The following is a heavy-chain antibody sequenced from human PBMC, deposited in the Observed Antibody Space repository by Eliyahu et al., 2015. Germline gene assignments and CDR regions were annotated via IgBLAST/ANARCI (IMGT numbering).Heavy chain of an antibody. J-gene: IGHJ4*02. Sequence: EVQLVESGGGLVKPGGSLRLSCAASGFTFSNAWMSWVRQAPGKGLEWVGRIKSKTDGGTTDYAAPVKGRFTISRDDSKNTLYLQMNSLKTEDTAVYYCTTDWGAVGASPDYWGQGTLVTVSS. CDR2: IKSKTDGGTT. D-gene: IGHD1-26*01. V-gene: IGHV3-15*01. CDR1: GFTFSNAW. CDR3: TTDWGAVGASPDY.